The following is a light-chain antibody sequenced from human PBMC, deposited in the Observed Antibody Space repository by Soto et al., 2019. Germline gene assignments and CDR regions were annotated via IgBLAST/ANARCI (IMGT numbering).Light chain of an antibody. J-gene: IGKJ5*01. V-gene: IGKV3-11*01. Sequence: ELVLTQSPATLSFAPGERATLSCRASQRVSSYLAWYQQNLGQAPRLLIYDASNRATGIPARFSGSGSGIDFTLTISSLEPEDFVVYYCQQRSNWGITFGQGTRLEIK. CDR1: QRVSSY. CDR3: QQRSNWGIT. CDR2: DAS.